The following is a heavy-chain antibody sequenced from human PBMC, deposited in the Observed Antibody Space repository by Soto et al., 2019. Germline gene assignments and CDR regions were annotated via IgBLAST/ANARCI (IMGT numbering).Heavy chain of an antibody. CDR2: ISGSGGST. CDR1: GFTFSSYA. V-gene: IGHV3-23*01. D-gene: IGHD2-2*02. J-gene: IGHJ4*02. Sequence: GGSLRLSSAASGFTFSSYAMSWVRQAPGKGLEWVSAISGSGGSTYYADSVKGRFTISRDNSKNTLYLQMNSLRAEDTAVYYCAKAWWDIVVVPAAIDWGQGTLVTVSS. CDR3: AKAWWDIVVVPAAID.